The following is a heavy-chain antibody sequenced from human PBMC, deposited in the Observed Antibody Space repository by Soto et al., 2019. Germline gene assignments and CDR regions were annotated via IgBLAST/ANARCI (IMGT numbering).Heavy chain of an antibody. CDR1: GDSISSYY. D-gene: IGHD1-1*01. CDR2: IYYSGST. CDR3: ARDGRRYYAMDV. J-gene: IGHJ6*02. Sequence: SETLSLTCTVSGDSISSYYWSWIRQPPGKGLEWIGYIYYSGSTNYNPSLKSRVTISVDTSKSQFSLKLSSVTAADTALYYCARDGRRYYAMDVWGQGTTVTVSS. V-gene: IGHV4-59*01.